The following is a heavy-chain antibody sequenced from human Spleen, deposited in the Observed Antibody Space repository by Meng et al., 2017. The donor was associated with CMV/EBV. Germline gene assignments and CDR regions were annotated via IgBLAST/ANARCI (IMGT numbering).Heavy chain of an antibody. J-gene: IGHJ5*02. D-gene: IGHD2/OR15-2a*01. CDR1: YPFASYG. V-gene: IGHV1-18*01. Sequence: YPFASYGISWVRQDPGQGLEWMGWISGYNGRTNYAQNFQGRLIMTADTSTSTAYMELRSLRSDDTAVYYCARDFYDIEGHNYDCFDPWGQGALVTVSS. CDR2: ISGYNGRT. CDR3: ARDFYDIEGHNYDCFDP.